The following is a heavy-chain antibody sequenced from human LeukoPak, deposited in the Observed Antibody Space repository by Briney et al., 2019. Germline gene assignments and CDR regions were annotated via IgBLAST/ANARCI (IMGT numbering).Heavy chain of an antibody. Sequence: GGTLRLSCVASGFTFSSFAMSWVRQAPGRGLEWISGVNVSGAKTNHANSVKGRFTISRDNSKNTLYLQMNSLRVEETAVYYCVKGGWFGQSPFDVFDMWGQGARVTVSP. CDR1: GFTFSSFA. D-gene: IGHD3-10*01. CDR2: VNVSGAKT. V-gene: IGHV3-23*01. J-gene: IGHJ3*02. CDR3: VKGGWFGQSPFDVFDM.